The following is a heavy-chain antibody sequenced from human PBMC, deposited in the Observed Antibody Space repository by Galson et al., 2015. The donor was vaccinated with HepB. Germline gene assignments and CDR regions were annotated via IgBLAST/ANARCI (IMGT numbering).Heavy chain of an antibody. CDR3: ARLGHEGYHYYGMEV. D-gene: IGHD7-27*01. V-gene: IGHV5-51*03. CDR1: GYIFSNYW. Sequence: QSGAEVKKPGESLKISCKGSGYIFSNYWIAWVRQMPGKGLEWMGVIYPGDSETRYSPSFQGQVTLTADKSTNTAYLQWSSLKASDTAMYYCARLGHEGYHYYGMEVWGQGTTLTVSS. J-gene: IGHJ6*02. CDR2: IYPGDSET.